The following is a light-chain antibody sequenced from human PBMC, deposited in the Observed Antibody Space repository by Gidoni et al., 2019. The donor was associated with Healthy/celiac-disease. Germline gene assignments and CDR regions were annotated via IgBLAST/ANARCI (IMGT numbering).Light chain of an antibody. CDR2: DVS. V-gene: IGLV2-14*03. J-gene: IGLJ2*01. Sequence: QSALTQPASVSGSPGQSLTISCTGTSSYVGGYNYVSWYQQTPGKAPKLMIYDVSNRPSGVSNRFSGSKSGNTASLTISGLQAEDEADYYCSSYTSSSTVVFGGGTKLTVL. CDR1: SSYVGGYNY. CDR3: SSYTSSSTVV.